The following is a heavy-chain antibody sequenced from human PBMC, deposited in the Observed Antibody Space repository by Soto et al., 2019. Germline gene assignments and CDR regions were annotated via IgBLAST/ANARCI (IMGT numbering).Heavy chain of an antibody. J-gene: IGHJ5*02. D-gene: IGHD2-8*01. V-gene: IGHV3-21*01. CDR2: ISSSSSYI. CDR3: ARKSTNGVSS. CDR1: GFTFSSYS. Sequence: PGGALRLSCSASGFTFSSYSMNLVGQAPGKGLECVSSISSSSSYIYYADSVKGRFTISRDNAKNSLYLQMNSLRAEDTAVYYCARKSTNGVSSWSQGTLVTVSS.